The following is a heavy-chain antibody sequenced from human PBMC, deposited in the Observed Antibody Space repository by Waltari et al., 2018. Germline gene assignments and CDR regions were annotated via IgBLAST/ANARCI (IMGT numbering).Heavy chain of an antibody. CDR3: ATFKGDY. V-gene: IGHV3-23*01. Sequence: VQLQQWGAGLLKPSETLSLTCAVYGGSFSGYYWSWIRQPPGKGLGWVSSISGSGTGTYYADSVKGRFTISRDNSKNTLSLQMNSLRAEDTALYYCATFKGDYWGQGTLVTVSS. D-gene: IGHD3-16*01. CDR1: GGSFSGYY. CDR2: ISGSGTGT. J-gene: IGHJ4*02.